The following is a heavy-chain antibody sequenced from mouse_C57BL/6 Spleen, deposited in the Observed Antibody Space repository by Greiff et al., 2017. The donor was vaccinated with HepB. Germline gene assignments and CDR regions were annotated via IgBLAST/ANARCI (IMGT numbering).Heavy chain of an antibody. D-gene: IGHD1-1*01. V-gene: IGHV1-53*01. Sequence: QVQLQQPGTELVKPGASVKLSCKASGYTFTSYWMHWVKQRPGQGLEWIGNINPSNGGTNYNEKFKSKATLTVDKSSSTAYMQRSSLTSEDSAVYYCARGHYYGSSYPAWFAYWGQGTLVTVSA. CDR3: ARGHYYGSSYPAWFAY. J-gene: IGHJ3*01. CDR2: INPSNGGT. CDR1: GYTFTSYW.